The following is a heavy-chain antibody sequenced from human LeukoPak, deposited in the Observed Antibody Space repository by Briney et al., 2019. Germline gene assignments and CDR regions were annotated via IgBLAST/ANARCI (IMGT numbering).Heavy chain of an antibody. D-gene: IGHD1-26*01. CDR1: GFSFTDHW. V-gene: IGHV5-51*01. CDR3: ARTYGGTSYSCFDP. CDR2: IYPGDSDV. J-gene: IGHJ5*02. Sequence: GESLKISCKGSGFSFTDHWIGWGRQMPGKGLEWMGVIYPGDSDVRYSPSFQGQVTISADKSISTAYLQWSSLKASNTAMYYCARTYGGTSYSCFDPWGQGTLVTVSS.